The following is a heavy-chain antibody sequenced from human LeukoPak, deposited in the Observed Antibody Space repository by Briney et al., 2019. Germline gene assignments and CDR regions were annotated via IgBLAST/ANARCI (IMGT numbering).Heavy chain of an antibody. Sequence: GGSLRLSCAASGFTFSSYAMSWVRQAPGKGLEWVSAISGSGGSTYYADSVKGRFTISRDNSKNTLYLQMISLRAEDTAVYYCAKSLGFRELFDHDAFDIWGQGTMVTVSS. CDR2: ISGSGGST. CDR1: GFTFSSYA. D-gene: IGHD3-10*01. V-gene: IGHV3-23*01. CDR3: AKSLGFRELFDHDAFDI. J-gene: IGHJ3*02.